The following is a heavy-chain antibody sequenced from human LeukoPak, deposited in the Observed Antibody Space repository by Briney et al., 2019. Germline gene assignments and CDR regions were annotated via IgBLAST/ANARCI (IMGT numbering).Heavy chain of an antibody. Sequence: GGSLRLSCLAAGFTFDDYGMSWVRPAPGKGLEWVSLISDSGSSTYYAGSVKGRFTISRDNSKNTLYLQVNSLRAEDTAVYYCAKGGESRNFDYWGQGTLVTVSS. V-gene: IGHV3-23*01. J-gene: IGHJ4*02. CDR1: GFTFDDYG. CDR3: AKGGESRNFDY. CDR2: ISDSGSST.